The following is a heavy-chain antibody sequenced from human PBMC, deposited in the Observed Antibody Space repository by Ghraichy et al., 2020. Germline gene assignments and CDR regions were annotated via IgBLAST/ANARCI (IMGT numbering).Heavy chain of an antibody. CDR2: MNPKNGNT. J-gene: IGHJ4*02. CDR3: ARGPAGDV. V-gene: IGHV1-8*01. Sequence: ASVKVSCKASGYTFTGYDINWVRQATGQGLEWMGWMNPKNGNTGYAQKFQGRVTMTRNTPTNTAYMELRSLRSEDTAVYYCARGPAGDVWGQGTLVTVSA. CDR1: GYTFTGYD. D-gene: IGHD3-16*01.